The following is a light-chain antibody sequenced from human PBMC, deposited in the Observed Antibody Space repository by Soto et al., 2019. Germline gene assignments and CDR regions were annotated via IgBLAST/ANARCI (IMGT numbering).Light chain of an antibody. V-gene: IGLV2-8*01. Sequence: QSALTQPPSAFGSPGQSVAISCTGSSSDVGGYSYVSWYQHHPGRAPKLIIYGVTKRPSGVPDRFSGSRSGNTASLTVSGLQAEDEADYYCSSYAGSNNLVFGGGTKLTVL. CDR1: SSDVGGYSY. CDR2: GVT. CDR3: SSYAGSNNLV. J-gene: IGLJ2*01.